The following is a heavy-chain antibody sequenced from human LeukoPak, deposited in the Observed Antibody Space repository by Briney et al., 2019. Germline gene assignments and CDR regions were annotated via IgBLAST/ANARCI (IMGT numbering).Heavy chain of an antibody. CDR2: MTPNSGNT. V-gene: IGHV1-8*01. D-gene: IGHD2-2*03. Sequence: ASVKVSCKAYGYTFTSYDINWLRQATGQGLEWMGWMTPNSGNTGYAQKFQGRVTMTRNTSISTAYMELSSLRSEDTAVYYCARGSGYCSSTSCYWYDWFDPWGQGTLVTVSS. CDR1: GYTFTSYD. J-gene: IGHJ5*02. CDR3: ARGSGYCSSTSCYWYDWFDP.